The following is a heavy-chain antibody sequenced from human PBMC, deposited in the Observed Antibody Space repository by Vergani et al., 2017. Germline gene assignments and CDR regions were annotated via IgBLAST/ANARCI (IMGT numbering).Heavy chain of an antibody. CDR1: GASISSNSYY. D-gene: IGHD3-22*01. CDR2: IRYSGPT. CDR3: ARLGRYYYDSSGYYRGPFDP. Sequence: QLQLQESGPGLVEPSETLSLTCTVSGASISSNSYYWGWVRQSPGNGLEWVGSIRYSGPTYYNLPLQSRTTISLDTSKNQFSLKLSSVTAADTAVYYCARLGRYYYDSSGYYRGPFDPWGQGTLVTVSS. V-gene: IGHV4-39*01. J-gene: IGHJ5*02.